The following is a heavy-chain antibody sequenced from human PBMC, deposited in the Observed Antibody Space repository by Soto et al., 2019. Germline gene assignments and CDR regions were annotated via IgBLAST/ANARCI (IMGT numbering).Heavy chain of an antibody. CDR2: IYYSGST. J-gene: IGHJ3*02. D-gene: IGHD2-2*01. V-gene: IGHV4-31*03. CDR1: GGSINSGGYY. CDR3: ARALIVVVPAAMFADAFDI. Sequence: SETLSLTCTVSGGSINSGGYYWNWIRQHPGKGLEWIGYIYYSGSTYYNPSLKSRVTISVDTSKDLFSLKVSPVTAADTAVYYCARALIVVVPAAMFADAFDIWGQGTMVTVSS.